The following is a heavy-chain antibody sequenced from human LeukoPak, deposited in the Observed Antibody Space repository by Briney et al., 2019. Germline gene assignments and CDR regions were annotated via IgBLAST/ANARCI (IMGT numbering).Heavy chain of an antibody. D-gene: IGHD6-19*01. CDR2: INPSGGST. Sequence: ASVKVSCKASGYTFTSYYMHWVRQAPGQGLEWMGIINPSGGSTSHAQKFQGRVTMTRDTSTSTVYMELSSLRSEDTAVYYCARDQAVAGTVDYFDYWGQGTLVTVSS. CDR3: ARDQAVAGTVDYFDY. J-gene: IGHJ4*02. CDR1: GYTFTSYY. V-gene: IGHV1-46*01.